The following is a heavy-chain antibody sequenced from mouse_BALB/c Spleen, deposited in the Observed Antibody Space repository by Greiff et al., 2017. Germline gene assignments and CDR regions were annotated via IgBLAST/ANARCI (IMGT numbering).Heavy chain of an antibody. J-gene: IGHJ3*01. CDR1: GYSITSDYA. CDR2: ISYSGST. D-gene: IGHD2-4*01. Sequence: EVKLQESGPGLVKPSQSLSLTCTVTGYSITSDYAWNWIRQFPGNKLEWMGYISYSGSTSYNPSLKSRISITRDTSKNQFFLQLNSVTTEDTATYYCARSGDYDDWFAYWGQGTLVTVSA. CDR3: ARSGDYDDWFAY. V-gene: IGHV3-2*02.